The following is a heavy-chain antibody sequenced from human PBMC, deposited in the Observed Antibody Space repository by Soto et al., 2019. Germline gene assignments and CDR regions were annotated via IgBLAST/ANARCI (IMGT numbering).Heavy chain of an antibody. CDR2: INHSGST. CDR3: ARDGFWSGSGACPFDY. V-gene: IGHV4-34*01. Sequence: SETLSLTCAVYGGSFSGYYWSWIRQPPGKGLEWIGEINHSGSTNYNPSLKSRVTISVDTSKNQFSLKLSSVTAADTAVYYCARDGFWSGSGACPFDYWGQGTLVTVSS. CDR1: GGSFSGYY. D-gene: IGHD3-3*01. J-gene: IGHJ4*02.